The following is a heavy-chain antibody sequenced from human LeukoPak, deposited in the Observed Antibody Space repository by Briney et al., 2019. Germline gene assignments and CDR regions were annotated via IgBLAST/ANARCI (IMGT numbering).Heavy chain of an antibody. CDR1: GFTFSSYS. J-gene: IGHJ4*02. CDR3: ARDEDYSNYDLSY. V-gene: IGHV3-48*01. Sequence: GGYLRLSCAASGFTFSSYSMNWVRQAPGKGLEWFSYISSSSSTIYYADSVKGRFTISRDNAKNSLYLQMNSLRAEDTAVYYCARDEDYSNYDLSYWGQGTLVTVSS. CDR2: ISSSSSTI. D-gene: IGHD4-11*01.